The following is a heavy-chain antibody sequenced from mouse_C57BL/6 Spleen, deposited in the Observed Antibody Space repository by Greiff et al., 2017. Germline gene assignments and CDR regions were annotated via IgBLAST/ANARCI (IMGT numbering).Heavy chain of an antibody. J-gene: IGHJ4*01. CDR1: GYTFTSYW. Sequence: QVQLQQPGAELVKPGASVKLSCKASGYTFTSYWMHWVKQRPGQGLEWIGMIHPNSGSTNYNEKFKSKATLTVDKSSSTAYMQLSSLTSEDSAVYYCERITTVRMDYWGQGTSVTVSS. CDR2: IHPNSGST. CDR3: ERITTVRMDY. V-gene: IGHV1-64*01. D-gene: IGHD1-1*01.